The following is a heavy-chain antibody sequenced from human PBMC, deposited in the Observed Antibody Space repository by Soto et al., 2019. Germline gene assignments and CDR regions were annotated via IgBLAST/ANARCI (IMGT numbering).Heavy chain of an antibody. J-gene: IGHJ6*02. Sequence: QVQQVQSGAEVKKPGSSVKVSCKASGGTFSSYAIDWVRQAPGQGLEWMGGIIPIFGTTNYAQKLQGRVKLTADESTRTSYMELSTLRSEDTAVYYCARGTVTGSEYNYYYYGMDVWGQGTTVTVSS. CDR1: GGTFSSYA. CDR3: ARGTVTGSEYNYYYYGMDV. D-gene: IGHD1-1*01. V-gene: IGHV1-69*12. CDR2: IIPIFGTT.